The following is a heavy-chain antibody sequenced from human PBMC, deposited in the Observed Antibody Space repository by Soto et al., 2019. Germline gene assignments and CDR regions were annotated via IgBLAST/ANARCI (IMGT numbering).Heavy chain of an antibody. V-gene: IGHV4-31*03. D-gene: IGHD1-26*01. J-gene: IGHJ6*02. Sequence: QVQLQESGPGLVKPSQTLSLTCTVSGGPISSGGYYWSWIRQHPGKGLEWIGYIYYSGSTYYNPSLKSRVTISVDTSKNQFSLKLSSVTAADTAVYYCARDHRGSYYREYYYGMDVWGQGTTVTVSS. CDR1: GGPISSGGYY. CDR3: ARDHRGSYYREYYYGMDV. CDR2: IYYSGST.